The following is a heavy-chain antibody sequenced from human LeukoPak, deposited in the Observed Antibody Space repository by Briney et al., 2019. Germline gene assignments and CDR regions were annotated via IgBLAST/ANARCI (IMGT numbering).Heavy chain of an antibody. J-gene: IGHJ4*02. Sequence: SETLSLTCTVSGGSISSSPYCWGWIRQPPGKGLEWIGTIYYSGNTFYNPSLKSRVTISVDTSKNQFSLKLSSVTAADTAVYYCARDHSPSMVRGVIDYWGQGTLVTVSS. CDR1: GGSISSSPYC. CDR3: ARDHSPSMVRGVIDY. D-gene: IGHD3-10*01. CDR2: IYYSGNT. V-gene: IGHV4-39*07.